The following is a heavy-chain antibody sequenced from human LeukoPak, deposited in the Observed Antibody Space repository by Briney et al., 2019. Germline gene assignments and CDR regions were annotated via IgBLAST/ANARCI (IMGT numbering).Heavy chain of an antibody. CDR2: IIPIFGTA. Sequence: ASVKVSCKASGGTFSSYAISWVRQAPGQGLEWMEGIIPIFGTANYAQKFQGRVTITADESTSTDYMELSSLRSEDTAVYYCARDSSGWYTADYWGQGTLVTVSS. V-gene: IGHV1-69*13. CDR3: ARDSSGWYTADY. D-gene: IGHD6-19*01. CDR1: GGTFSSYA. J-gene: IGHJ4*02.